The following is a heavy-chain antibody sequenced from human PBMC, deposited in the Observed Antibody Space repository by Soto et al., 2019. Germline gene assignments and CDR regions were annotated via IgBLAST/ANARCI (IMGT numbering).Heavy chain of an antibody. CDR2: MNPNSGNT. V-gene: IGHV1-8*01. CDR3: ARDGNDFWSGYYTGIWKYYYYYYYMDV. CDR1: GYTFTSYD. J-gene: IGHJ6*03. Sequence: ASVKVSCKASGYTFTSYDINWVRQATGQGLEWMGWMNPNSGNTGYAQKFQGRVTMTRNTSISTAYMELSSLRSEDTAVYYCARDGNDFWSGYYTGIWKYYYYYYYMDVWGKGTTVTVSS. D-gene: IGHD3-3*01.